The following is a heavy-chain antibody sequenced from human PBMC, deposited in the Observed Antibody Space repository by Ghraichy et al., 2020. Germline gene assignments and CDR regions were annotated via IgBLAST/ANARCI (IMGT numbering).Heavy chain of an antibody. CDR1: GYTFTGYY. D-gene: IGHD3-10*01. Sequence: ASVKVSCKASGYTFTGYYMHWVRQAPGQGLEWMGWINPNSGGTNYAQKFQGRVTMTRDTSISTAYMELSRLRSDDTAVYYCARVRHYGSSYYGMDVWGQGTTVTVSS. V-gene: IGHV1-2*02. CDR2: INPNSGGT. CDR3: ARVRHYGSSYYGMDV. J-gene: IGHJ6*02.